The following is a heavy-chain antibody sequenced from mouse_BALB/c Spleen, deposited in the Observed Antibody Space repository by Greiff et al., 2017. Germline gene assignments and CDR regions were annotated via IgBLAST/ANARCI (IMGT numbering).Heavy chain of an antibody. CDR1: GYAFSSSW. D-gene: IGHD2-12*01. CDR2: IYPGDGDT. CDR3: ARLRRGHYAMDY. Sequence: QVQLQQSGPELVKPGASVKISCKASGYAFSSSWMNWVKQRPGQGLEWIGRIYPGDGDTNYNGKFKGKATLTADKSSSTAYMQLSSLTSVDSAVYFCARLRRGHYAMDYWGQGTSVTVSS. V-gene: IGHV1-82*01. J-gene: IGHJ4*01.